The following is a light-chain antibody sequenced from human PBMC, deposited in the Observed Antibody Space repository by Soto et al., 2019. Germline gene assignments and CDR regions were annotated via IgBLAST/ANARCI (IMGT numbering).Light chain of an antibody. J-gene: IGKJ4*01. CDR3: QQRTNWRLT. Sequence: EIVLTQSPATLSLSPGERATLSCRASQSVSDFLSWYQQRPGQAPRLLIYDASNRAAGVPARFSGSGSGNDFTLTISSLEPEDFAVYYCQQRTNWRLTFGGGTRVDIK. V-gene: IGKV3-11*01. CDR2: DAS. CDR1: QSVSDF.